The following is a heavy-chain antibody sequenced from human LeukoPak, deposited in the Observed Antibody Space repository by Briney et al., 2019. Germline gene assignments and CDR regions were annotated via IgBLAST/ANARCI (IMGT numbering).Heavy chain of an antibody. CDR1: GFTFSSYS. J-gene: IGHJ6*02. CDR2: LSSSSSYI. V-gene: IGHV3-21*01. CDR3: ARVDDILTGYGMDV. D-gene: IGHD3-9*01. Sequence: PGGSLRLSCAASGFTFSSYSMNWVRQAPGKGLEWVSSLSSSSSYIYYADSVKGRFTISRDNAKNSLYLQMNSLRAEDTAVYYCARVDDILTGYGMDVWGQGTTVTVSS.